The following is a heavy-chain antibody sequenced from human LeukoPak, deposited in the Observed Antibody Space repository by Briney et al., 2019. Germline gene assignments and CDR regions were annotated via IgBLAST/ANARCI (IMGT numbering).Heavy chain of an antibody. J-gene: IGHJ1*01. V-gene: IGHV3-72*01. CDR3: ARDSGH. CDR1: GFTFSDHY. CDR2: SRNKGNSYTT. D-gene: IGHD3-10*01. Sequence: GGSLRLSCAASGFTFSDHYMDWVRQAPGKGLQWVGRSRNKGNSYTTEYAASVKGRFTISRDDPKKSMYLQMNSLKTEDTAVYYCARDSGHWGQGTLVTVSS.